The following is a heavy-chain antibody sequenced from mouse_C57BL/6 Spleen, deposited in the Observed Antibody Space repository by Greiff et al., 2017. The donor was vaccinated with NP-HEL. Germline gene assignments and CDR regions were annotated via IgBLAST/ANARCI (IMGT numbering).Heavy chain of an antibody. CDR1: GYTFTSYW. CDR3: ARYLTTVVGTDD. CDR2: ISPGSGST. D-gene: IGHD1-1*01. J-gene: IGHJ2*01. Sequence: QVQLQQPGAELVKPGASVKMSCKASGYTFTSYWITWVKQRPGQGLEWIGDISPGSGSTNYNEKVTSKATLTVDTSSRTAYMQLSSLTSEDSAVYYCARYLTTVVGTDDWGQGTTLTVSS. V-gene: IGHV1-55*01.